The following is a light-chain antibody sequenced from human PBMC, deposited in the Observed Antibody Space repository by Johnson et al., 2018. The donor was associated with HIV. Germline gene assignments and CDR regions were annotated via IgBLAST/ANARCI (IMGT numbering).Light chain of an antibody. CDR1: TSNIGKSY. CDR3: GTWDSSLSAGPYV. V-gene: IGLV1-51*01. Sequence: QSVLTQPPSVSAAPGQKVTISCSGSTSNIGKSYVSWYQQLPGTAPKLLIYDNNRRPSGVPDRFSGSKSGTSATLGITGLPTGDEADYYCGTWDSSLSAGPYVFGTGTKVTVL. J-gene: IGLJ1*01. CDR2: DNN.